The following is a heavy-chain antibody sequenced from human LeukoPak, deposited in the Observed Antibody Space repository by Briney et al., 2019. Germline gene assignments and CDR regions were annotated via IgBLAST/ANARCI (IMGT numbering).Heavy chain of an antibody. CDR1: GGSVSSYY. V-gene: IGHV4-4*07. CDR2: IYTSGST. CDR3: ARGGYYYYYYMDV. Sequence: PSETLSLTCTVSGGSVSSYYWSWIRQPAGKGLEWIGRIYTSGSTNYNASLKSRVSMSVDTSKNQFSLKLGSVTAADTAVYYCARGGYYYYYYMDVWGKGTTVTVSS. J-gene: IGHJ6*03.